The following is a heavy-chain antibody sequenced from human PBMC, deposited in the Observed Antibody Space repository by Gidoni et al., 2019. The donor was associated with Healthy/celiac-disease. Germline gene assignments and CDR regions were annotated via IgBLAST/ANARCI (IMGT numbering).Heavy chain of an antibody. D-gene: IGHD2-21*01. CDR3: AREGIPDAFDI. Sequence: QVQLVESGGGVVQPGRSLRLSCAASGFTFSSYAMHWVRQAPGKGLEWGAVISYDGSNKYYADSVKGRFTISRDNSKNTLYLQMNSLRAEDTAVYYCAREGIPDAFDIWGQGTMVTVSS. CDR2: ISYDGSNK. V-gene: IGHV3-30*04. CDR1: GFTFSSYA. J-gene: IGHJ3*02.